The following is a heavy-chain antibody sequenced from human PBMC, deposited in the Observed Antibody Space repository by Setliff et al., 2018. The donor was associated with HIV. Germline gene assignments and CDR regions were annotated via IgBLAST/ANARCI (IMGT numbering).Heavy chain of an antibody. CDR2: INAGNGNT. CDR1: GYAFTSYA. CDR3: AINYAKLVLDAFDI. Sequence: ASVKVSCKASGYAFTSYAMHWVRQAPGQRLEWMGWINAGNGNTRYSQNIQDRVTITRDTSASTAYMELSSLRSEDTAVYYCAINYAKLVLDAFDIWGQGTMVTVSS. D-gene: IGHD6-13*01. J-gene: IGHJ3*02. V-gene: IGHV1-3*01.